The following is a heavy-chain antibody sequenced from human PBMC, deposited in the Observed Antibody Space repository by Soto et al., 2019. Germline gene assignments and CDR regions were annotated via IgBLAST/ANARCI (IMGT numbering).Heavy chain of an antibody. CDR3: TTGSNEGY. Sequence: EVQLLESGGGLVKPGGSLRLSCAASGFSFSSAWMNWVRQAPGKGLEWVGRIRTKPEGETTDYPAPVKGRFTISRDDSKTTLYLQMTSRKIEDTAVYYCTTGSNEGYWGQGTLVTVSS. V-gene: IGHV3-15*07. D-gene: IGHD1-1*01. CDR1: GFSFSSAW. J-gene: IGHJ4*02. CDR2: IRTKPEGETT.